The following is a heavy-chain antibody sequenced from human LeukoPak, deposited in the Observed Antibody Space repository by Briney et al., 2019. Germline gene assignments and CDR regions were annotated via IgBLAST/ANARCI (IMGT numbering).Heavy chain of an antibody. CDR3: ARLKRGAYIDL. CDR1: GGSTSSDY. J-gene: IGHJ2*01. D-gene: IGHD3-10*01. V-gene: IGHV4-59*08. CDR2: VYNSGDT. Sequence: PSETLSLTCTVSGGSTSSDYWSWIRQSPGKGMEWVGYVYNSGDTGKNPSLKSRVTILLDTSKNQCSLKLTSVSAADTAVYYCARLKRGAYIDLWGRGTLVTVSS.